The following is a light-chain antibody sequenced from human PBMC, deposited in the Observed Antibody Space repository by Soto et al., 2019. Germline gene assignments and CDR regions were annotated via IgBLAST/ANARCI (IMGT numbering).Light chain of an antibody. Sequence: DIVMTQSPDSLAVSLGERATINCKSSQSVLYSSNNKNYLAWYQQKPGQPPKLLIYWASTRESGVPDRFSGSGSGTDFTLTISSLQAEDVAVYYCQQYYSTPPYTCGPGTKVDIK. J-gene: IGKJ3*01. CDR2: WAS. CDR1: QSVLYSSNNKNY. CDR3: QQYYSTPPYT. V-gene: IGKV4-1*01.